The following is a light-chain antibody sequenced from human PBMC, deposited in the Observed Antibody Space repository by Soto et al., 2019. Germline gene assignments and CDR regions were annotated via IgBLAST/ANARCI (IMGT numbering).Light chain of an antibody. CDR2: GAS. J-gene: IGKJ1*01. CDR3: QQYNNWPTWT. V-gene: IGKV3-15*01. Sequence: EIVMTQSPSTLSVSQGERATLSCRASQSVSSNLAWYQQKPGQAPRLLIYGASTRATDIPARFSGSGSGTEFTLTISSLQSEDFAVYYCQQYNNWPTWTFGQGTKVDIK. CDR1: QSVSSN.